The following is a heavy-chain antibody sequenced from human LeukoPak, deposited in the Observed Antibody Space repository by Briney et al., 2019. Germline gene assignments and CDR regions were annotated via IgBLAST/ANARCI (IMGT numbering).Heavy chain of an antibody. CDR3: APRATDGPL. CDR2: IHDSGNT. V-gene: IGHV4-4*02. D-gene: IGHD5-24*01. Sequence: SSGTLSLTCAVSGASISSTYWSTWVRQPPGKGLEWIGEIHDSGNTNYNPSLKSRVTISVDKSKKQFSLNLTSVTAADTAVYYCAPRATDGPLWGQGTLVTVSS. J-gene: IGHJ4*02. CDR1: GASISSTYW.